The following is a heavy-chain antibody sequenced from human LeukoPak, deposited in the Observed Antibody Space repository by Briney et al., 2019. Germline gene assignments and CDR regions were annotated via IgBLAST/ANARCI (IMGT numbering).Heavy chain of an antibody. Sequence: GSSVKVSCKASGGTFSSYAISWVRQAPGQGLEWMGGIIPIFGTANYAQKLQGRVTMTTDTSTSTAYMELRSLRSDDTAVYYCARGLGANYYYGMDVWGQGTTVTVSS. D-gene: IGHD1-26*01. CDR2: IIPIFGTA. V-gene: IGHV1-69*05. CDR3: ARGLGANYYYGMDV. J-gene: IGHJ6*02. CDR1: GGTFSSYA.